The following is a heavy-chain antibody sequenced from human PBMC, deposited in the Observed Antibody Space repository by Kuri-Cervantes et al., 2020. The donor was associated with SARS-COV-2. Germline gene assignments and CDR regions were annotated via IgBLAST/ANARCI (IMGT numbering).Heavy chain of an antibody. Sequence: GESLKISCAASGFTFSSYAMHWVRQAPGKGLEWVAVISYDGSNKYYADSVKGRFTISRDNSKNTLYLQMNSLRAEDTAVYYCARDHYYDSSGYSPPNYYYYGMDVWGQGTTVIVSS. D-gene: IGHD3-22*01. CDR1: GFTFSSYA. V-gene: IGHV3-30-3*01. CDR3: ARDHYYDSSGYSPPNYYYYGMDV. CDR2: ISYDGSNK. J-gene: IGHJ6*02.